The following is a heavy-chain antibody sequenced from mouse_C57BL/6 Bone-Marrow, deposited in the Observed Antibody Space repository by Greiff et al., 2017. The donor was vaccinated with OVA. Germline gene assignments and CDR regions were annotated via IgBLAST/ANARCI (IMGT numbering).Heavy chain of an antibody. CDR1: GYTFTDYY. CDR2: IYPGSGNT. Sequence: VKLMESGAELVRPGASVKLSCKASGYTFTDYYINWVKQRPGQGLEWIARIYPGSGNTYYNEKFKGKATLTAEKSSSTAYMQLSSLTSEDSAVYFCAKAPYYSNWAWFAYWGQGTLVTVSA. CDR3: AKAPYYSNWAWFAY. V-gene: IGHV1-76*01. D-gene: IGHD2-5*01. J-gene: IGHJ3*01.